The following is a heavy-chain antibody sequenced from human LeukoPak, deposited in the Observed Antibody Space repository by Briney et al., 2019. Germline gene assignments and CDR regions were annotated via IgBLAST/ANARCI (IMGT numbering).Heavy chain of an antibody. CDR1: GFTFSSYA. CDR2: ISGSGGST. J-gene: IGHJ2*01. Sequence: PGGSLRLSCAASGFTFSSYAMSWVRQAPGKGLEWVSAISGSGGSTYYADSVKGRFTISRDNSKNTLYLQMNSLRAEDTAVYYCASETYYDILTGYYPHWYFDLWGRGTLVTVSS. V-gene: IGHV3-23*01. CDR3: ASETYYDILTGYYPHWYFDL. D-gene: IGHD3-9*01.